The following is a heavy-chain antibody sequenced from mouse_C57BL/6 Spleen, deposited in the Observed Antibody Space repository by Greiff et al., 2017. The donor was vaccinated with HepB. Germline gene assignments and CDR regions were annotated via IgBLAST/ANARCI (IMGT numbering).Heavy chain of an antibody. CDR2: ISSGSSTI. V-gene: IGHV5-17*01. CDR1: GFTFSDYG. D-gene: IGHD1-1*01. J-gene: IGHJ4*01. Sequence: EVKVVESGGGLVKPGGSLKLSCAASGFTFSDYGMHWVRQAPEKGLEWVAYISSGSSTIYYADTVKGRFTISRDNAKNTLFLQMTSLRSEDTAMYYCARNHYYGSSSLYAMDYWGQGTSVTVSS. CDR3: ARNHYYGSSSLYAMDY.